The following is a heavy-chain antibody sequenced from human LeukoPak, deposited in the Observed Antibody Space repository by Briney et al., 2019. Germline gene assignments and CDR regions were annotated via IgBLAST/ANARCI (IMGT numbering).Heavy chain of an antibody. D-gene: IGHD3-22*01. CDR3: ARDSFDSSGYYNWFDP. CDR1: GGSISSYY. Sequence: SETLSLTCTVSGGSISSYYWSWIRQPPGKGLEWIGSISHSGSTYYNPSLKSPVTMSVDTSKNQFSLKLTSVTAADTAVYYCARDSFDSSGYYNWFDPWGQGTLVTVSS. CDR2: ISHSGST. V-gene: IGHV4-59*04. J-gene: IGHJ5*02.